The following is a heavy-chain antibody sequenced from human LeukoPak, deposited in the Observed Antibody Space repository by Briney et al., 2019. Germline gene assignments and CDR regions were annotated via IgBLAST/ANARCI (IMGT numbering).Heavy chain of an antibody. J-gene: IGHJ3*02. CDR3: ARGQWELSFNLGGGGFDI. Sequence: GGSLRLSCAASGFTFSSYWIHWVRQAPGKGLAWVSRVNSDGSTTTYADSVKGRFTISRDNAKNMLYLQVNSLRAEDTAVYYCARGQWELSFNLGGGGFDIWGQGTMVTVSS. V-gene: IGHV3-74*03. CDR2: VNSDGSTT. CDR1: GFTFSSYW. D-gene: IGHD1-26*01.